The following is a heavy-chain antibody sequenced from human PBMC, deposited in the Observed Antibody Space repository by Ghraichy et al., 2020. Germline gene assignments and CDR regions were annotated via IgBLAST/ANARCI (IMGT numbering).Heavy chain of an antibody. CDR3: AKERGSRLPCDY. V-gene: IGHV3-23*01. D-gene: IGHD5-18*01. CDR2: ISASGDNT. J-gene: IGHJ4*02. CDR1: GFTFKNYG. Sequence: GGSLRLSCAATGFTFKNYGMNWVRQAPGKGLEFVSAISASGDNTFYADSVKGRFTISRDNSKNTLFLQMNSLTDEDTAVYYCAKERGSRLPCDYWGQGALVTVSS.